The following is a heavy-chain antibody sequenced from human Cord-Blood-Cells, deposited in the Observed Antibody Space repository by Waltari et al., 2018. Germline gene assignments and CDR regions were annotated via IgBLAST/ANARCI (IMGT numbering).Heavy chain of an antibody. Sequence: QLQLQESGPGLVKPSETLSLTCTVSGGSISSSSYYWGWIRQPPGKGLEWIGSIYYSGSTYYNQSLKSRVTISVDTSKNQFSLKLSSVTAADTAVYYCARLHSRYCSSTSCYAFDIWGQGTMVTVSS. J-gene: IGHJ3*02. V-gene: IGHV4-39*01. D-gene: IGHD2-2*01. CDR1: GGSISSSSYY. CDR3: ARLHSRYCSSTSCYAFDI. CDR2: IYYSGST.